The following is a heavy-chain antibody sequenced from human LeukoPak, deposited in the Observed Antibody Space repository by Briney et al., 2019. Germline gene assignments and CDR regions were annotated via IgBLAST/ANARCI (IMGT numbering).Heavy chain of an antibody. D-gene: IGHD6-13*01. CDR3: ARGFGAAAGDY. V-gene: IGHV4-34*01. CDR2: IDHSGST. Sequence: PSETLSLTCAVSGGSFTGYYWIWIRQPPGKGLEWIGEIDHSGSTSYNPSLKSRVTISVDTFKNQFSLKLISVTAADTAVYYCARGFGAAAGDYWGQGTLVTVSS. CDR1: GGSFTGYY. J-gene: IGHJ4*02.